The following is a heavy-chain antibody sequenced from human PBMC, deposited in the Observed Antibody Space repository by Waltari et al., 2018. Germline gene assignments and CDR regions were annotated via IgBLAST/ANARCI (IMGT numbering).Heavy chain of an antibody. J-gene: IGHJ5*02. Sequence: QVQVVESGGGVVQPARSLSLSWVGCGFVFSTDGLPWVRQAPGKGLEWVAVIWYDGSDKSYADSVKGRFTISRDNSENALYLQMNNLRTDDTAVYYCARRWNYGFDPWGQGTLVTVSS. V-gene: IGHV3-33*01. CDR2: IWYDGSDK. CDR1: GFVFSTDG. CDR3: ARRWNYGFDP. D-gene: IGHD1-7*01.